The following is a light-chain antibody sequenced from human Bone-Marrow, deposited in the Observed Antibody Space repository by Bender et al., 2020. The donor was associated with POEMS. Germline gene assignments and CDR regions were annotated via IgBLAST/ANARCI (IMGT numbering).Light chain of an antibody. CDR1: VVPDKY. CDR2: EDN. CDR3: YSTDRSGNQV. V-gene: IGLV3-10*01. J-gene: IGLJ2*01. Sequence: ARITCAGDVVPDKYVCWYHQRSGQAPALVIYEDNKRPSGTPERFSGSTSGTLATLTISGAQVEDEGDYYCYSTDRSGNQVFGGGTKLTVL.